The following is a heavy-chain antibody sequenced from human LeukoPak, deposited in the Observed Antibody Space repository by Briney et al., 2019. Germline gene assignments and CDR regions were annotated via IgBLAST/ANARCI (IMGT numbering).Heavy chain of an antibody. CDR1: AYTFTIIS. CDR2: TNPNRGST. D-gene: IGHD3-3*01. V-gene: IGHV1-8*02. J-gene: IGHJ6*03. CDR3: ARAPSWSGYSSYYYMDV. Sequence: ASVTLSFTSSAYTFTIISNNWIRLRPGQGLGWKCWTNPNRGSTGIEKKVPGRGTMTRTTSISTADMELSSLRSEDTAVYCCARAPSWSGYSSYYYMDVWGKGTTVTVSS.